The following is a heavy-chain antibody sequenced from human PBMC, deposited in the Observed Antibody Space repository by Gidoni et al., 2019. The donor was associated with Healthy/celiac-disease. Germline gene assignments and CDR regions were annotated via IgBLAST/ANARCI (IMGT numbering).Heavy chain of an antibody. J-gene: IGHJ3*02. Sequence: QVQLVQSGAEVKKPGASVKVSCKASGYTFTSYYMPWVRQAPGQGLEWMGWIKPNSGGTNYAQKFQGRVTMTRDTSRSTAYMELSRLRSDDTAVYYCARVAVTTWGGAFDIWGQGTMVTVSS. CDR2: IKPNSGGT. V-gene: IGHV1-2*02. D-gene: IGHD4-17*01. CDR3: ARVAVTTWGGAFDI. CDR1: GYTFTSYY.